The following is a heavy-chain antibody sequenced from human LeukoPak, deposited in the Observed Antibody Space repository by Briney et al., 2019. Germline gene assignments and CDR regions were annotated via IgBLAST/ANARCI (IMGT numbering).Heavy chain of an antibody. CDR1: GFTFSSYS. CDR2: ISSSSSTI. D-gene: IGHD1-1*01. V-gene: IGHV3-48*01. CDR3: ARDSYSNDVPLDY. J-gene: IGHJ4*02. Sequence: GGSLRLSCAASGFTFSSYSMNWVRQAPGKGLEWVSYISSSSSTIYYADSVKGRFTISRDNAKNSLYLQMNSLRAEDTAVYYCARDSYSNDVPLDYWGQGTLVTVSS.